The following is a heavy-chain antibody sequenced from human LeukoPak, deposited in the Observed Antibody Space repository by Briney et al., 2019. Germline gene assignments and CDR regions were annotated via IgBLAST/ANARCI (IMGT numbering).Heavy chain of an antibody. CDR1: GGTFSSYA. D-gene: IGHD3-16*01. CDR2: IIPIFGTA. J-gene: IGHJ3*02. V-gene: IGHV1-69*05. Sequence: SVKVSCKASGGTFSSYAISWVRQAPGQGLEWMGGIIPIFGTANYAQKFQGRVTMTRDTSTSTVYMELSSLRSEDTAVYYCARLIWAGPDAFDIWGQGTMVTVSS. CDR3: ARLIWAGPDAFDI.